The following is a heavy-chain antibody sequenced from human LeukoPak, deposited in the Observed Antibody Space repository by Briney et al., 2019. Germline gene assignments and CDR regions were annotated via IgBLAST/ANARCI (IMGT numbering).Heavy chain of an antibody. CDR3: ARQGYNASYYFLDF. CDR1: GGSIRGYY. V-gene: IGHV4-4*07. CDR2: IYTTGTT. Sequence: SETLSLTCDVSGGSIRGYYWGWVRQPAGKGLEWIGRIYTTGTTNFNPSLKSRLTMSVDTSKNQFSLKLTSVTAADTAVYFCARQGYNASYYFLDFWSQGTLVTVSS. D-gene: IGHD1-26*01. J-gene: IGHJ4*02.